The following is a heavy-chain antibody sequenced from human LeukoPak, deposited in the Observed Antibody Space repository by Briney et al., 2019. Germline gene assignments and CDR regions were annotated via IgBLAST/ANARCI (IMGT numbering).Heavy chain of an antibody. D-gene: IGHD1-1*01. J-gene: IGHJ3*02. CDR3: VRGSRVERDAFDI. CDR2: INSDGSTT. Sequence: QPGGSLRLSCAASGFTFSSYWMHWVRQAPGKGLVWVSRINSDGSTTRHADSVKGRFTISRDNAKNTLYLQMNSLRAEDTAVYYCVRGSRVERDAFDIWGQGTMVTVSS. V-gene: IGHV3-74*01. CDR1: GFTFSSYW.